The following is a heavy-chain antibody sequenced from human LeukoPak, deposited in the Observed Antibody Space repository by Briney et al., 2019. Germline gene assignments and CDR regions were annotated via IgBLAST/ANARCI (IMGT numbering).Heavy chain of an antibody. J-gene: IGHJ4*02. CDR1: GFIFSDHY. CDR3: AKAKEMATITVLYFDY. D-gene: IGHD5-24*01. V-gene: IGHV3-23*01. CDR2: ISGSGGST. Sequence: GGSLRLSCVASGFIFSDHYMNWVRQAPGKGLEWVSAISGSGGSTYYADSVKGRFTISRDNSKNTLYLQMNSLRAEDTAVYYCAKAKEMATITVLYFDYWGQGTLVTVSS.